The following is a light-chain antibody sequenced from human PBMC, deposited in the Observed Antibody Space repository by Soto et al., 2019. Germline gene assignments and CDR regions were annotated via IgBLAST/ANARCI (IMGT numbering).Light chain of an antibody. V-gene: IGKV1-39*01. CDR1: QSISTY. J-gene: IGKJ1*01. CDR2: VAS. Sequence: DIQMTQSPSSLSASVGDRVTITCRASQSISTYLNWYQQKPGEAPKLLIFVASNLRSGVPSRFSGSGSGTDFTLTISSLQPEDFATYSCQQSYNSPQTFGQGTKVDIK. CDR3: QQSYNSPQT.